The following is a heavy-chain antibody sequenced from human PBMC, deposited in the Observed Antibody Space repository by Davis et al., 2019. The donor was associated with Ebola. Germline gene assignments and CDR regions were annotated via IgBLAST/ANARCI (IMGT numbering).Heavy chain of an antibody. J-gene: IGHJ6*04. V-gene: IGHV3-30*02. D-gene: IGHD6-13*01. CDR3: ARGGRLSSSSWEVYYYGMDV. CDR1: GFTFSSYG. CDR2: IRYDGSNK. Sequence: GESLKISCAASGFTFSSYGMHWVRQAPGKGLEWVAFIRYDGSNKYYADSVKGRFTISRDNSKNTLYLQMNSLRSDDTAVYYCARGGRLSSSSWEVYYYGMDVWGKGTTVTVSS.